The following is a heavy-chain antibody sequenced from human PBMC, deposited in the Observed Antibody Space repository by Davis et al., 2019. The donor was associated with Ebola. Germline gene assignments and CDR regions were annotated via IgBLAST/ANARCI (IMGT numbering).Heavy chain of an antibody. CDR3: ARGRPGYCSSTSCSVNYYYGMDV. Sequence: MPGGSLRLSCAVYGGSFSGYYWSWIRQPPGKGLEWIGEINHSGSTNYNPSLKSRVTISVDTSKNQFSLKLSSVTAAATAVYYCARGRPGYCSSTSCSVNYYYGMDVWGQGTTVTVSS. D-gene: IGHD2-2*01. CDR2: INHSGST. CDR1: GGSFSGYY. V-gene: IGHV4-34*01. J-gene: IGHJ6*02.